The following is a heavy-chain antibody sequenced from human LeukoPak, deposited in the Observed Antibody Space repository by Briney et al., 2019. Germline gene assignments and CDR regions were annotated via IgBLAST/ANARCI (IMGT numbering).Heavy chain of an antibody. J-gene: IGHJ2*01. CDR2: IYYSGST. Sequence: PSQTLSLTCTVSGGSISSGSYYWSWIRQPPGKGLEWIGYIYYSGSTNYNPSLKSRVTISVDTSKNQFSLKLSSVTAADTAVYYCARGRTAFFESSGYYYAKRWYFDLWGRGTLVTVSS. CDR3: ARGRTAFFESSGYYYAKRWYFDL. D-gene: IGHD3-22*01. CDR1: GGSISSGSYY. V-gene: IGHV4-61*01.